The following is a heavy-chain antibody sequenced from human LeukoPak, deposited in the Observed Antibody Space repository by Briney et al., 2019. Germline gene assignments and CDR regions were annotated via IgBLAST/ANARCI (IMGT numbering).Heavy chain of an antibody. V-gene: IGHV4-59*01. CDR2: IYYSGST. D-gene: IGHD6-13*01. Sequence: SETLSLTCTVSGGSISSYYWSWIRQPPGKGLEWIGYIYYSGSTNYNPSLKSRVTISVDTSKNQFSLKLSSVTAADTAVYYCARARGAAAIPLGYYYGMDVWGKGTTVTVSS. CDR3: ARARGAAAIPLGYYYGMDV. J-gene: IGHJ6*04. CDR1: GGSISSYY.